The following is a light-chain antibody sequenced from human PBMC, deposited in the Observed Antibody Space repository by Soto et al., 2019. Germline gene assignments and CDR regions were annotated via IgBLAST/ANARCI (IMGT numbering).Light chain of an antibody. CDR2: GAS. V-gene: IGKV3-20*01. CDR3: QQYGGSPRT. Sequence: EIVLTQSPGTLSLSPGQRATLSCRASQRLSASDIAWYQQKLGQAPRVVIYGASNRATGIPDRFSGSGSGTDFSLTISRLEPEDFAVYYCQQYGGSPRTFGQGTKVDIK. J-gene: IGKJ1*01. CDR1: QRLSASD.